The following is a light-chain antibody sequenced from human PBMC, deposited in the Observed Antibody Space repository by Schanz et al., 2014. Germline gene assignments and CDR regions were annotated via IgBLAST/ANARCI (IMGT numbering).Light chain of an antibody. V-gene: IGLV2-8*01. CDR3: GSYAGNINWV. J-gene: IGLJ3*02. Sequence: SALTQPPSASGSPGQSVTISCTGTSSDVGGYNYVSWYQHPPGPSPHLIISSVTLLPSAVPDRFSGSKSDNTASLTVSGLQVEDEADYYCGSYAGNINWVFGGGTKLTVL. CDR2: SVT. CDR1: SSDVGGYNY.